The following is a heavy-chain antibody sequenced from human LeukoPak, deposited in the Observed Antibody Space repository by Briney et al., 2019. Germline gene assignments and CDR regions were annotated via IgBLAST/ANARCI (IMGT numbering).Heavy chain of an antibody. J-gene: IGHJ3*02. CDR1: GGSISSYY. Sequence: PSETLSLTCTVSGGSISSYYWNWIRQPPGKGLEWIGYIYYSGSTNYNPSLKSRVSISVDTSKNQFSLRLRSVTAADTAVYYCARTYYDILTGWVSPTHAFDIWGQGTMITVSS. CDR2: IYYSGST. V-gene: IGHV4-59*01. D-gene: IGHD3-9*01. CDR3: ARTYYDILTGWVSPTHAFDI.